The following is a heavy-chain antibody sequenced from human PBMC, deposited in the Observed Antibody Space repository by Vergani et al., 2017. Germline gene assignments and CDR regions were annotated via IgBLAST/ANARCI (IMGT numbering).Heavy chain of an antibody. D-gene: IGHD3-10*01. Sequence: EVQLVESGGGLVQPGGSLKLSCAASGFTFSGSAMHWVRQASGKGLEWVGRIRSKANSYATAYAASVKGRFTISRDDSKNTAYLQMNSLRAEDTAVYYCARDRRDTVLLWFGELHWFDPWGQGTLVTVSS. V-gene: IGHV3-73*02. CDR3: ARDRRDTVLLWFGELHWFDP. CDR2: IRSKANSYAT. CDR1: GFTFSGSA. J-gene: IGHJ5*02.